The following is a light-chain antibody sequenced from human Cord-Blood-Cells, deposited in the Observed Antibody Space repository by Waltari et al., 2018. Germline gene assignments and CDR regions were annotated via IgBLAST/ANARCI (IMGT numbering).Light chain of an antibody. V-gene: IGKV4-1*01. Sequence: DIVMTQSPDSLAVSLGERATINCKSSQSVLYSSNNKNYLAWYQQKPGQPPKLLIYWTSTRESRVPDRFSGSGSGTDFTLTISSLQAEDVAFYYCQQYYSTPWTFGQGTKVEIK. CDR3: QQYYSTPWT. J-gene: IGKJ1*01. CDR2: WTS. CDR1: QSVLYSSNNKNY.